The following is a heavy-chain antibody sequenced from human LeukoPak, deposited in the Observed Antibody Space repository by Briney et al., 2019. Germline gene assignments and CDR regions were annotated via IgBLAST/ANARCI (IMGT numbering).Heavy chain of an antibody. J-gene: IGHJ4*02. V-gene: IGHV3-7*01. D-gene: IGHD1-7*01. CDR1: GFSFSSYW. CDR2: MNQDGSEK. CDR3: ARDRDWNSGFDY. Sequence: GWSLRLSCAASGFSFSSYWVTWVRQAPGKGLEWVANMNQDGSEKYYVDSVKGRFTISRDSAKDSLYLQMNSLRAEDTAVYYCARDRDWNSGFDYWGQGTLVTVSS.